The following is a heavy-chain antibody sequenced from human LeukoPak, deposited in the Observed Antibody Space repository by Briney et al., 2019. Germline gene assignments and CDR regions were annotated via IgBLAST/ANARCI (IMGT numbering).Heavy chain of an antibody. Sequence: SETLSLTCTVSGASVSSASYWTWIRQPPGKGVEWIAHIYNGVNTNYNPSLKSRVTISVDTSKNQFSLRLNSVSAADTAVYYCARGFYGSSWYDNWFDPWGQGTLVTVSS. CDR3: ARGFYGSSWYDNWFDP. D-gene: IGHD6-13*01. J-gene: IGHJ5*02. V-gene: IGHV4-61*01. CDR2: IYNGVNT. CDR1: GASVSSASY.